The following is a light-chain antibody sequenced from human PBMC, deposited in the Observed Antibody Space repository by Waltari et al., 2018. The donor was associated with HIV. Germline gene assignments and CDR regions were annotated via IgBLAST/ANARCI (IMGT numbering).Light chain of an antibody. CDR3: SSYAGSNNLV. CDR2: EVS. J-gene: IGLJ3*02. CDR1: SSDVGGYNY. Sequence: QSALTQPPPASGSPGQSVTISCTGTSSDVGGYNYVSWYEQHPGKAPKLMIYEVSKRPSGVPYRFSGSKSGNTASLTVSGLQAEDETDYYCSSYAGSNNLVFGGGTKLTVL. V-gene: IGLV2-8*01.